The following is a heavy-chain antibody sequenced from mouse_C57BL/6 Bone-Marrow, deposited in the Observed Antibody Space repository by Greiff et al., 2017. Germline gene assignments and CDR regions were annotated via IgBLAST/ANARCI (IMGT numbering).Heavy chain of an antibody. J-gene: IGHJ2*01. CDR1: GYTFTDYY. CDR2: INPYNGGT. Sequence: VQLVESGPVLVKPGASVKMSCKASGYTFTDYYMNWVKQSHGKSLEWIGVINPYNGGTSYNQKFKGKATLTVDKSSSTAYMELNSLTSEHSAVYYCARFRDYSFFDYWGQGTTLTVSS. CDR3: ARFRDYSFFDY. D-gene: IGHD2-12*01. V-gene: IGHV1-19*01.